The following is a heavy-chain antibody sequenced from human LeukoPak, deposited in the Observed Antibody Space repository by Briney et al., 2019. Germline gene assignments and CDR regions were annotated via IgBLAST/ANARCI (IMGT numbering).Heavy chain of an antibody. CDR1: GFTFRSSA. Sequence: GGSLRLSCAASGFTFRSSAMSWVRQAPGKGLEWVSAIGGSSVYTYYADSVKGRFSISRDNSKNTLYLQMNSLRAEDTAVYYCASFHGADSSGWLYFDYWGRGTLVTVSS. CDR3: ASFHGADSSGWLYFDY. CDR2: IGGSSVYT. J-gene: IGHJ4*02. D-gene: IGHD6-19*01. V-gene: IGHV3-23*01.